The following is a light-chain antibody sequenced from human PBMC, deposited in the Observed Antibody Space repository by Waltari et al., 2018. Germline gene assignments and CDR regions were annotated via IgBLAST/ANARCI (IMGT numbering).Light chain of an antibody. CDR1: QSVSNN. V-gene: IGKV1-39*01. CDR2: GAS. J-gene: IGKJ2*02. CDR3: QQRSISCT. Sequence: DIEMTQSPSSLSASVGDSVTISCRASQSVSNNLHWYRQRPGTAPDLLIYGASILQSGVPSRFSGSGSGTHVTLTISSLEPEDFAVYYCQQRSISCTFGLGTRLEI.